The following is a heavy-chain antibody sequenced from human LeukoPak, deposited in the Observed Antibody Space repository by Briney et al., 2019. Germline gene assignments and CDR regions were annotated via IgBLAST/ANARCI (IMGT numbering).Heavy chain of an antibody. Sequence: GGSLRLSCAVSGFIFSAYYINWIRQAPGKGLEWLSYISNRGDIISYADSVKGRFNISRDNANNSLYLQIHSLRAEDTAVYYCARETLGVTALDIWGRGRMVTVSS. V-gene: IGHV3-11*01. D-gene: IGHD2-21*02. J-gene: IGHJ3*02. CDR1: GFIFSAYY. CDR3: ARETLGVTALDI. CDR2: ISNRGDII.